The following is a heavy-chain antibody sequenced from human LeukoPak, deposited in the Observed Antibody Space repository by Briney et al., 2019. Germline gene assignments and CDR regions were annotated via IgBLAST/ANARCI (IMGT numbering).Heavy chain of an antibody. CDR2: ISAYNGNT. Sequence: ASVKVSCKASGNTFTSYGISWVRQAPGQGLEWMGWISAYNGNTNYAQKLQGRVTMTTDTSTSTAYMELRSLRSDDTAVYYCARFKQWLFRNDYFYYYGMDVCGQGTTVTVSS. CDR3: ARFKQWLFRNDYFYYYGMDV. CDR1: GNTFTSYG. V-gene: IGHV1-18*01. J-gene: IGHJ6*02. D-gene: IGHD6-19*01.